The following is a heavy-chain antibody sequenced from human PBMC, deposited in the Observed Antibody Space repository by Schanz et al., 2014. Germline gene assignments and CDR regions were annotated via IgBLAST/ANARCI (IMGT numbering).Heavy chain of an antibody. V-gene: IGHV1-18*01. D-gene: IGHD3-10*01. CDR3: ARAKRFGDMDV. CDR2: ISPYTGNT. CDR1: GYTFTSHG. J-gene: IGHJ6*02. Sequence: QVQLVQSGAEVKKPGASVKVSCKASGYTFTSHGISWVRQAPGQGLEWMGWISPYTGNTHYFDKREGRVTMTPDTSTSTAYMELRSLRSDDTAVYYCARAKRFGDMDVWGQGTTVTVSS.